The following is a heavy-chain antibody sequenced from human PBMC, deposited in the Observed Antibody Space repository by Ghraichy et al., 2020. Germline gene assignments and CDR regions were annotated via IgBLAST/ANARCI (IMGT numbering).Heavy chain of an antibody. CDR2: ISSYTGNT. D-gene: IGHD3-3*02. Sequence: SVKVSCRTSGYSFSNYDISWVRQAPGHGLEWMGWISSYTGNTEFSQRFQGRLILTTDTSSNTAYMELMNLRSDDTAVYYCATESFPWGQGTLVTVSS. V-gene: IGHV1-18*01. J-gene: IGHJ4*02. CDR1: GYSFSNYD. CDR3: ATESFP.